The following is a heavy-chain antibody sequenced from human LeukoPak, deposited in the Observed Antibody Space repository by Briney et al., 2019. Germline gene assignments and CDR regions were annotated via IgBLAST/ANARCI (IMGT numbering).Heavy chain of an antibody. Sequence: GGSLRLSCAASGFTFSNYWMHCVRQAPGKGLVWVSRINSDGSSTTYADSVKGRFTISRDSAKNTLYLQMNSLRAEDTAVYYCARGGQGGNSYVRHFGYWGQGTLVTVSS. CDR2: INSDGSST. J-gene: IGHJ4*02. V-gene: IGHV3-74*01. CDR3: ARGGQGGNSYVRHFGY. D-gene: IGHD5-18*01. CDR1: GFTFSNYW.